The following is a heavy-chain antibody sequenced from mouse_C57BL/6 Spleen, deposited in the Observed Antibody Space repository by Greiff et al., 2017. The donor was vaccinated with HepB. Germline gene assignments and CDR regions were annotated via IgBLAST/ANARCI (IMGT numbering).Heavy chain of an antibody. J-gene: IGHJ2*01. CDR1: GFTFSSYR. CDR3: ARGIYDGYTDY. D-gene: IGHD2-3*01. CDR2: ISSGGSYT. Sequence: EVQGVESGGDLVKPGGSLKLSCAASGFTFSSYRMSWVRQTPDKRLEWVATISSGGSYTYYPDSVKGRFTISRDNAKNTLYLQMSSLKSEDTAMYYCARGIYDGYTDYWGQGTTLTVSS. V-gene: IGHV5-6*01.